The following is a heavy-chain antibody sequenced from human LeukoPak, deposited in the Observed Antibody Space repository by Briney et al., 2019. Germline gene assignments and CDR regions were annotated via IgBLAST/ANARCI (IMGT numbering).Heavy chain of an antibody. CDR3: AKDHKRGYTVYYFDN. J-gene: IGHJ4*02. V-gene: IGHV3-30*02. CDR1: GFTFSSYG. Sequence: PGGSPRPSCAASGFTFSSYGMRWVRQTPGERLQWVAFIRFDGSNTYYAHSTKGRFTISRDNSKNTLYPQMNSLRAEDTAVYYCAKDHKRGYTVYYFDNWGQRRLGTVSS. D-gene: IGHD5/OR15-5a*01. CDR2: IRFDGSNT.